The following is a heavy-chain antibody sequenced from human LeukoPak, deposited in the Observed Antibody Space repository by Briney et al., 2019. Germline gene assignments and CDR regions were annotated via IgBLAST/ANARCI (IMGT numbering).Heavy chain of an antibody. Sequence: ASVKVSCKTSGYTFTDYYIHWLRQAPGQGLEWMGWINPNSGDTNYAQKFQGRVTMARDTSISTAYMELSRLRSDDRAVYYCARDGNFDYWGQGTLVTVSA. CDR1: GYTFTDYY. D-gene: IGHD1-26*01. J-gene: IGHJ4*02. V-gene: IGHV1-2*02. CDR2: INPNSGDT. CDR3: ARDGNFDY.